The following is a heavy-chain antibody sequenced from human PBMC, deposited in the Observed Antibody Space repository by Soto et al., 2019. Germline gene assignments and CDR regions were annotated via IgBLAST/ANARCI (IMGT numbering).Heavy chain of an antibody. CDR3: ARGTRPCSDLYGDYSYYFDY. J-gene: IGHJ4*02. Sequence: EVQLVESGGGLVQPGGSLRLSCAASGFTFSSYDMHWVRQATGKGLEWVSAIGTAGDTYYPGSVKGRFTISRENAKNSLYLQMNSLRAGDTAVYYCARGTRPCSDLYGDYSYYFDYWGQGTLVTVSS. V-gene: IGHV3-13*01. D-gene: IGHD4-17*01. CDR2: IGTAGDT. CDR1: GFTFSSYD.